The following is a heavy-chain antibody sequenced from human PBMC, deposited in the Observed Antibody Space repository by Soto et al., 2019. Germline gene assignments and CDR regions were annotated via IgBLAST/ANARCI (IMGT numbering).Heavy chain of an antibody. V-gene: IGHV3-23*01. D-gene: IGHD6-25*01. CDR2: LIGGHYGT. CDR1: GFTLQNYA. J-gene: IGHJ5*02. Sequence: SLRLSCTASGFTLQNYAMAWVRQAPGKGLEWVSPLIGGHYGTAYSYSVKGRFTVSRDNSKDCLYLHMNSLGVEDTAMYFCAKGKSTAGIDWFDPWRQGRLVAVSS. CDR3: AKGKSTAGIDWFDP.